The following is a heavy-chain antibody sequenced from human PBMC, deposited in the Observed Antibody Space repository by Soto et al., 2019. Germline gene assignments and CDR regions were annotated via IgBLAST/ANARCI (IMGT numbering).Heavy chain of an antibody. J-gene: IGHJ5*02. CDR1: GYSFTSYA. D-gene: IGHD3-22*01. CDR2: INAGNGNT. Sequence: ASVQVSCKASGYSFTSYAMHWVRQAHGQRLEWMGWINAGNGNTKYSQKFQGRVTITRDTSASTAYMELSSLRSEDTAVYYCARDTLYDSSGYYYVGYNWFDPWGQGTLVTVSS. V-gene: IGHV1-3*01. CDR3: ARDTLYDSSGYYYVGYNWFDP.